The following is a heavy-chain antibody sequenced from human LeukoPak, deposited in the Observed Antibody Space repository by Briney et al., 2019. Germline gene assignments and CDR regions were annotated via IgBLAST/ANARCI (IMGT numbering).Heavy chain of an antibody. CDR2: IKEDGGEK. V-gene: IGHV3-7*03. J-gene: IGHJ4*02. CDR1: GFTFSDYW. D-gene: IGHD2-15*01. Sequence: GGPLRLSCAASGFTFSDYWMSWVRQAPGKGLEWVANIKEDGGEKYFADSVKGRFTISRDNAKNSLYLQMNSLRAEDTAVYYCARDKRHCSGGSCYRGSSFDYWGQGTLVTASS. CDR3: ARDKRHCSGGSCYRGSSFDY.